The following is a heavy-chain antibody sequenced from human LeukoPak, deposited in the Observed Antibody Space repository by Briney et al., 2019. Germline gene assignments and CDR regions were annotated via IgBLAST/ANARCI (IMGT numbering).Heavy chain of an antibody. J-gene: IGHJ5*02. CDR3: ARMAXAXRGLDP. Sequence: SETLSLTCTVSGYSISSGYYWGWIRQPPGKGLEWIGSIYHSGSTYYNPSLKSRVTISVDTSKNQFSLKLSSVTAADTAVYYCARMAXAXRGLDPWGQGTLVTVSS. CDR1: GYSISSGYY. D-gene: IGHD6-19*01. V-gene: IGHV4-38-2*02. CDR2: IYHSGST.